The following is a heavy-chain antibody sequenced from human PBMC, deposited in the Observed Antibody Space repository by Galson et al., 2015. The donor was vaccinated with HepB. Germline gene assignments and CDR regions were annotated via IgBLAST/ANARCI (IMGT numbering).Heavy chain of an antibody. Sequence: SETLSLTCTVSGGSISSYYWSWIRQPAGKGLEWIGRIYTSGSTNYNPSLKSRVTMSVDTSKNQFSLKLSSVTAADTAVYYCARDFVGEYDLGSGYYTGYYYYGMDVWGQGTTVTASS. D-gene: IGHD3-3*01. V-gene: IGHV4-4*07. CDR2: IYTSGST. CDR3: ARDFVGEYDLGSGYYTGYYYYGMDV. CDR1: GGSISSYY. J-gene: IGHJ6*02.